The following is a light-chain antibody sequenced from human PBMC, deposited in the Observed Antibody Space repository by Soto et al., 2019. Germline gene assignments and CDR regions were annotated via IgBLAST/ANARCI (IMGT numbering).Light chain of an antibody. CDR1: QSVSNNY. CDR2: GAS. CDR3: QQYGSSGT. V-gene: IGKV3-20*01. J-gene: IGKJ5*01. Sequence: VLKQSPGTLSLTTGERATLSCRASQSVSNNYLAWYQQKPGQAPRLLIYGASNRATGIPDRFSGSGSGTDFTLTISRLEPEDFAVYYCQQYGSSGTFGQGTRLEIK.